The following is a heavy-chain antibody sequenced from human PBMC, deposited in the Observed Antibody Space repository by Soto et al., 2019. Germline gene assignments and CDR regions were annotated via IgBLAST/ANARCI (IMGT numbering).Heavy chain of an antibody. D-gene: IGHD3-22*01. CDR1: GGTFSSYA. Sequence: SVKVSCKASGGTFSSYAISWVRQAPGQGLEWMGGIIPIFGTANYAQKFQGRVTITADESTSTAYMELSSLRSEDTAVYYCARDFGHYYDSSGHAFDIWGQGTMVTVS. V-gene: IGHV1-69*13. J-gene: IGHJ3*02. CDR2: IIPIFGTA. CDR3: ARDFGHYYDSSGHAFDI.